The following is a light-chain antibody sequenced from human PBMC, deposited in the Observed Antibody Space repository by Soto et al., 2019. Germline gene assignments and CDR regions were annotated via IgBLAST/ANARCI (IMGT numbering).Light chain of an antibody. CDR3: QQYNIYPLA. V-gene: IGKV1D-16*01. Sequence: DVQMTQSPSSLSASVGDRVTITCSASQDINSYLAWYQQKPGNAPKSLIYAASSLQTGVPSRFSGSESGTDFTLTISNLQPEDSATYYCQQYNIYPLAFGGGTKVEIK. J-gene: IGKJ4*01. CDR1: QDINSY. CDR2: AAS.